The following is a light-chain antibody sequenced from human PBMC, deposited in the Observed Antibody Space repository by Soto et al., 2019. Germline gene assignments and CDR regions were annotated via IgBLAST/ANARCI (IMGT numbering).Light chain of an antibody. J-gene: IGKJ5*01. CDR2: GAS. CDR3: QQYNNCPPIT. Sequence: EIVMTQSPATLSVSPGERATLSCRASQSVSSNLAWYQQKPGQAPRLLIYGASTRATGIPAWFSGSGSGTEFTLTISSLQSEDFVVYYCQQYNNCPPITFGQGTRLEIK. V-gene: IGKV3-15*01. CDR1: QSVSSN.